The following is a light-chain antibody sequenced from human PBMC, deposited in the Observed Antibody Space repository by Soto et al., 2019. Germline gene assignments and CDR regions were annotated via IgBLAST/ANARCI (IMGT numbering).Light chain of an antibody. CDR2: GAS. V-gene: IGKV3-20*01. CDR1: QSVSSTS. CDR3: QQYDGSHPWT. J-gene: IGKJ1*01. Sequence: VLTQSPGTLSFSPGERATLSCRASQSVSSTSLAWYQQKPGQAPRLLIYGASNRATGIPDRFSGSGSGTDFTLTISRLEPEDFEVYYCQQYDGSHPWTFGLGTKWIS.